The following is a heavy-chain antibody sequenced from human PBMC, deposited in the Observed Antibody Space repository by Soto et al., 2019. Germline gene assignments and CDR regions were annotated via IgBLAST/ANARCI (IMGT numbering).Heavy chain of an antibody. J-gene: IGHJ1*01. CDR1: GFTFSNSW. CDR3: TIQSAEYFQH. CDR2: IKSKTDGGTT. Sequence: EVQLVESGGGLVKPGGSLRLSCAASGFTFSNSWMSWVRQAPGKGLEWVGRIKSKTDGGTTDYAAPVQGRFTISRDDSKNPLYLQINSMKTEDTAVYYWTIQSAEYFQHWGQGTLVTVSS. V-gene: IGHV3-15*01.